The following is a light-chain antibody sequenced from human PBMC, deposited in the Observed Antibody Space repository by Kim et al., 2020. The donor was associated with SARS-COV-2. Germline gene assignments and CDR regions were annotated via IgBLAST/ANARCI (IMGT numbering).Light chain of an antibody. CDR2: DVT. Sequence: QSALTQPASVSGSPGQSITISCTGTNNDIGAYNYVSWYQQHPGKAPRLLIYDVTHRPSGLSTRFSGSKSGNTASLTISGLQAEDEANYYCSSFTTNNTWVFGGGTQLTVL. CDR1: NNDIGAYNY. CDR3: SSFTTNNTWV. J-gene: IGLJ3*02. V-gene: IGLV2-14*03.